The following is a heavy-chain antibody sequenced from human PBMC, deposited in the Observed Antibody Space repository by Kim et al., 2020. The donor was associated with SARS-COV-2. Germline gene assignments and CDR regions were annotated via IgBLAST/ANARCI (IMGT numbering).Heavy chain of an antibody. CDR3: AREALAYYYGSGSLDY. Sequence: SLKSRVTISVDTSKNQFSLKLSSVTAADTAVYYCAREALAYYYGSGSLDYWGQGTLVTVSS. J-gene: IGHJ4*02. D-gene: IGHD3-10*01. V-gene: IGHV4-34*01.